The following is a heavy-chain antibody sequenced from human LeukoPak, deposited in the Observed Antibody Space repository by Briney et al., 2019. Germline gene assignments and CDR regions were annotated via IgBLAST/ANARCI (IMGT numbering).Heavy chain of an antibody. J-gene: IGHJ4*02. CDR1: GFTFSSYS. Sequence: GGSLRLSCAASGFTFSSYSMNWVRQAPGKGLEWVSSISSSSSYIYYADSVKGRFTISRDNAKNSLYLQMNSLRAEDTAVYYCTRDLGIAAAGTIDYWGQGTLVTVSS. D-gene: IGHD6-13*01. CDR3: TRDLGIAAAGTIDY. CDR2: ISSSSSYI. V-gene: IGHV3-21*01.